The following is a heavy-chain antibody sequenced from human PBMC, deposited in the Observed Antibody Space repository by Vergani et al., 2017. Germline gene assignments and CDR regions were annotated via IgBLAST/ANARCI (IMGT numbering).Heavy chain of an antibody. J-gene: IGHJ4*02. CDR2: SSSKGGST. CDR3: VKADSSGWSTAFDY. Sequence: EVQLVESGGGLVKPGGSLRLSCAASGFTFSSYAMHWVRLAPGKGMEYVSASSSKGGSTYYSDSVKGRLTSSIDTSKNTLYLQLRSLRAEDTAVYYCVKADSSGWSTAFDYWGQGTLVTVSS. CDR1: GFTFSSYA. V-gene: IGHV3-64D*06. D-gene: IGHD6-19*01.